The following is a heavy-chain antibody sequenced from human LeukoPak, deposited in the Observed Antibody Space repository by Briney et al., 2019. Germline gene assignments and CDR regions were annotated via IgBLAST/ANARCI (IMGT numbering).Heavy chain of an antibody. CDR2: ISSSSSTI. Sequence: PGGSLRLSCAASGFTFSSYSMNWVRQAPGKGLEWVSYISSSSSTIYYADSVKGRFTISRDNAKNSLYLQMNSLRAEDTAVYYCARGGMIVVPTRGFDYWGQGTLVTVSS. CDR1: GFTFSSYS. D-gene: IGHD3-22*01. J-gene: IGHJ4*02. V-gene: IGHV3-48*01. CDR3: ARGGMIVVPTRGFDY.